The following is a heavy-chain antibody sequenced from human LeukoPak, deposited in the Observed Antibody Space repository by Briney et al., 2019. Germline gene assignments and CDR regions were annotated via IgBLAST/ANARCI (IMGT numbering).Heavy chain of an antibody. V-gene: IGHV1-69*04. CDR2: IIPIFGIA. J-gene: IGHJ4*02. Sequence: SVKVSRKASGGTFCSYAISWVRQAPGQGLECMGRIIPIFGIANYAQKFQGRVTITADKSTSTAYMELSSLRSEDTAVYYCASGGRDGYNGDYWGQGTLVTVSS. D-gene: IGHD5-24*01. CDR3: ASGGRDGYNGDY. CDR1: GGTFCSYA.